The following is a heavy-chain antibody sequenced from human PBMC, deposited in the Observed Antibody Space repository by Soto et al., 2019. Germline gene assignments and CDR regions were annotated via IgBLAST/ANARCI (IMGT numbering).Heavy chain of an antibody. CDR2: IYYAGSS. J-gene: IGHJ5*02. Sequence: PSETLSLTCTVSGGSMIPNYWSWFRQPQWRGLEWVGYIYYAGSSSYNPSLKSRVTISLETSKSQFYLTLNSATAAAAAAYFCARRGFYYQSLDPWC. D-gene: IGHD3-22*01. V-gene: IGHV4-59*08. CDR3: ARRGFYYQSLDP. CDR1: GGSMIPNY.